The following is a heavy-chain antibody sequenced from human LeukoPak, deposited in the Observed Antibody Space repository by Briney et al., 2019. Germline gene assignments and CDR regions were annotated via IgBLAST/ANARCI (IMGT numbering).Heavy chain of an antibody. V-gene: IGHV4-59*12. Sequence: SETLSLTCTVSGGSISSYYWSWIRQPPGKGLEWIGYISYSGSTNYNPSLKSRVTISVDTSKNQFSLKLSSVTAADTAVYCCARGLWRWPFDYWGQGTLVTVSS. CDR2: ISYSGST. D-gene: IGHD5-24*01. J-gene: IGHJ4*02. CDR3: ARGLWRWPFDY. CDR1: GGSISSYY.